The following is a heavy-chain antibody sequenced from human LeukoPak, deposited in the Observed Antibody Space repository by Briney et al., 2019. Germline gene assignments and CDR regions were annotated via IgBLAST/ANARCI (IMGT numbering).Heavy chain of an antibody. CDR2: LSLDGRTQ. D-gene: IGHD6-13*01. Sequence: GGSLRLSCAASGFTFSGYTMHWVRQAPGKGLEWLAVLSLDGRTQFYTESVKGRFTISRDDSKSTLFLQMDTLRPEDTAVYYCARDPAPADPDYFDHWGQGTLVTVSS. CDR1: GFTFSGYT. J-gene: IGHJ4*02. CDR3: ARDPAPADPDYFDH. V-gene: IGHV3-30*04.